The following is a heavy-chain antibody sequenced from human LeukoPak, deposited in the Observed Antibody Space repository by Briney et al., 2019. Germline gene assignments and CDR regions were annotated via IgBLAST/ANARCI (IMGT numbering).Heavy chain of an antibody. Sequence: GGSLRISCAASGFDFSAYAMSWVRQPPGKGLEWVSAVTERGTGTYYADSVKGRFTISRDNSKNTLYLQMNSLRAEDTAVYYCARRQDYGSGRYFDYWGQGTLVTVSS. V-gene: IGHV3-23*01. CDR1: GFDFSAYA. J-gene: IGHJ4*02. D-gene: IGHD3-10*01. CDR3: ARRQDYGSGRYFDY. CDR2: VTERGTGT.